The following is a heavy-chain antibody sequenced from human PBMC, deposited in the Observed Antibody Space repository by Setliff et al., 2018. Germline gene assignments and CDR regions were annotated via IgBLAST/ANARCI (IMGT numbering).Heavy chain of an antibody. CDR2: IYSGDSDT. CDR3: ARQTTVTTRGPLDY. CDR1: GYIFTNYW. Sequence: GESLKISCKGSGYIFTNYWIGWVRQMPGKGLEWMGVIYSGDSDTRYSPSFQGQVTMSADKSISTAYLQWGSLKASDTAMYYCARQTTVTTRGPLDYWGQGTLVTVSS. V-gene: IGHV5-51*01. J-gene: IGHJ4*02. D-gene: IGHD4-17*01.